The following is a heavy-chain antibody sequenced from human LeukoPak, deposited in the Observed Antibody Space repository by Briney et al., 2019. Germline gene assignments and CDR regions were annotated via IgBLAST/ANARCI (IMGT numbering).Heavy chain of an antibody. CDR2: IIPIFGTA. CDR3: ARDHSAFGTTFLLSY. V-gene: IGHV1-69*01. D-gene: IGHD3-3*02. Sequence: GSSVEVSCKASGGTFSSYAISWVRQAPGQGLEWVGGIIPIFGTANYAQKFQGRVTITADESTSTAYMELSSLRSEDTAVYYCARDHSAFGTTFLLSYWGQGTLVTVSS. J-gene: IGHJ4*02. CDR1: GGTFSSYA.